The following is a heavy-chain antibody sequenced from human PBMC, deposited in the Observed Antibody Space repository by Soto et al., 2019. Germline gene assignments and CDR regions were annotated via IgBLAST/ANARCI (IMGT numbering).Heavy chain of an antibody. Sequence: QEHLVQSGAEVKKPGASVKVSCKASGYTFTTYFLHWFRQAPGQGAEWMGWIHTNSGDTKYAQNFQGRVTMTRDTSIDTVYMELSRLKSYDTSVYYCARGPSHGAFDYWGHGTLVTVSS. J-gene: IGHJ4*01. CDR3: ARGPSHGAFDY. CDR1: GYTFTTYF. D-gene: IGHD5-18*01. V-gene: IGHV1-2*02. CDR2: IHTNSGDT.